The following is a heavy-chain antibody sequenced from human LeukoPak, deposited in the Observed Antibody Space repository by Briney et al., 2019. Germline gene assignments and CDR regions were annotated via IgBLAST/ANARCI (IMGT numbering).Heavy chain of an antibody. Sequence: ASVKVSCKASGYTFTGYYMHWVRQAPGQGLEWMGWINPNSGGTNYAQKFQGRVTMTRDTSIYATYMGLSRLTSDDTAVYYCARVPRPDLWVDYWGQGTLVTVSS. J-gene: IGHJ4*02. V-gene: IGHV1-2*02. CDR1: GYTFTGYY. CDR3: ARVPRPDLWVDY. D-gene: IGHD3/OR15-3a*01. CDR2: INPNSGGT.